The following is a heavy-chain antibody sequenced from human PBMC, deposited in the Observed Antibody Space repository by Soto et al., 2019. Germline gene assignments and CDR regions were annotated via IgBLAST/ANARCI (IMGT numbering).Heavy chain of an antibody. CDR2: IYYSGST. D-gene: IGHD5-18*01. Sequence: QVQLQESGPGLVKPSETLSLTCTVSGGSISSYYWSWIRQPPGKGLEWIGYIYYSGSTNYNPSLKSRVTISVDTSKNQFSLKLSFVTAADTALYYLARRYGSCFDYWGQGTLVNVSS. V-gene: IGHV4-59*08. J-gene: IGHJ4*02. CDR1: GGSISSYY. CDR3: ARRYGSCFDY.